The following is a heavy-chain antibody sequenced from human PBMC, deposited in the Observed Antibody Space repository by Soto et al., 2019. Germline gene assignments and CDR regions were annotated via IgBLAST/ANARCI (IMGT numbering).Heavy chain of an antibody. CDR2: TYYSGST. Sequence: PSETLSLTCTVSGGSISSGDYYWSWIRQPPGKGLEWIGYTYYSGSTYYNPSLKSRVTISVDTSKNQFSLKLSSVTAADTAVYYCAREGSGIAAHNDPWGQGTLVTVSS. D-gene: IGHD6-25*01. V-gene: IGHV4-30-4*01. J-gene: IGHJ5*02. CDR3: AREGSGIAAHNDP. CDR1: GGSISSGDYY.